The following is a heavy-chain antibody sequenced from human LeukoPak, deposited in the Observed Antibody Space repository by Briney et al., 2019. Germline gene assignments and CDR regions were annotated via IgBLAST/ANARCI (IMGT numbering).Heavy chain of an antibody. CDR3: ARITRDFAFDI. D-gene: IGHD3-10*01. CDR1: GGSISSSSYY. Sequence: SETLSLTCTVSGGSISSSSYYWGWIRQPPGKGLEWIGSIYHSGSTYYNPSLKSRVTISVDTSKNQFSLKLSSVTAADTAVYYCARITRDFAFDIWGQGTMVTVSS. V-gene: IGHV4-39*01. J-gene: IGHJ3*02. CDR2: IYHSGST.